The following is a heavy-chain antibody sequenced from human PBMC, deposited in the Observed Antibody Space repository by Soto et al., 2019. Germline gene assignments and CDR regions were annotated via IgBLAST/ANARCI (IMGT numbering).Heavy chain of an antibody. V-gene: IGHV3-33*08. CDR1: GFTVSSNY. Sequence: GGSLRLSCAASGFTVSSNYMSWVRQAPGKGLEWVAVIWYDGTNKYYADSVKGRFAISRDNSKNTLYLQMNSLRAEDTAVYYCAREEDTSMVTAGYWGQGTLVTVSS. CDR3: AREEDTSMVTAGY. J-gene: IGHJ4*02. D-gene: IGHD5-18*01. CDR2: IWYDGTNK.